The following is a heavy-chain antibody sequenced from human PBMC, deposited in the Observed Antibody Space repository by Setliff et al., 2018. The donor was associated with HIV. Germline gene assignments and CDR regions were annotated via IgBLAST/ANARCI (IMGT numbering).Heavy chain of an antibody. D-gene: IGHD3-10*01. Sequence: ASVKVSCKPSGYSFTNHYMHWVRQTPGQGLEWMGVINPTGGSTRNTQKFQGRVAMTRDTSTSTVYMELSSPRSEDTAVYYRARVRLSMVRGPFDAFDIWGQGTMVTVSS. CDR1: GYSFTNHY. CDR2: INPTGGST. J-gene: IGHJ3*02. V-gene: IGHV1-46*01. CDR3: ARVRLSMVRGPFDAFDI.